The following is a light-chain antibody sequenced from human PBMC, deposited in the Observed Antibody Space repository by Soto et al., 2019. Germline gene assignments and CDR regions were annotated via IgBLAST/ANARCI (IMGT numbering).Light chain of an antibody. CDR3: QQYNRYLIT. CDR2: DAS. Sequence: DIQMTQSPSTLSASVGDRVTITCRASQSISSWLAWYQQKPGKAPKLLIYDASSLESGVPSRFSGSGSGTEVTLTICSLQPDDFATYYCQQYNRYLITFGQGTRLEIK. J-gene: IGKJ5*01. V-gene: IGKV1-5*01. CDR1: QSISSW.